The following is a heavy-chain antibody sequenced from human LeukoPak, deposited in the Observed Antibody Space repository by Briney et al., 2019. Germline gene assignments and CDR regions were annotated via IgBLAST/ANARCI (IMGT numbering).Heavy chain of an antibody. J-gene: IGHJ2*01. CDR3: ARGSRTQIYCSGGSCYSGWYFDL. CDR1: GGSISSYY. CDR2: IYTSGST. V-gene: IGHV4-4*07. Sequence: SETLSLTCTVSGGSISSYYWSWIRQPAGKGLEWIERIYTSGSTNYNPSLKSRVTMSVDTSKNQFSLKLSSVTAADTAVYYCARGSRTQIYCSGGSCYSGWYFDLWGRGTLVTVSS. D-gene: IGHD2-15*01.